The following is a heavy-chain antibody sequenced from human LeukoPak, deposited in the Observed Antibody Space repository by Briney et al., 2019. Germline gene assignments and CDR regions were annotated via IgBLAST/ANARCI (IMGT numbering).Heavy chain of an antibody. J-gene: IGHJ4*02. CDR1: GGSISSGGYY. V-gene: IGHV4-31*03. Sequence: PSETLSLTCTVSGGSISSGGYYWSWIRQHPGKDLEWIGHIYYSGSTYYNPSLKSRVTISVDTSKNQFSLKLSSVTAADTAVYYCARDGAGDSIDYWGQGTLVTVSS. D-gene: IGHD7-27*01. CDR2: IYYSGST. CDR3: ARDGAGDSIDY.